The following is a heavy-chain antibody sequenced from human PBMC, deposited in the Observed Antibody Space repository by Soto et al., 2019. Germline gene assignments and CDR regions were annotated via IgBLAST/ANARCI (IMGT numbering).Heavy chain of an antibody. D-gene: IGHD3-10*01. J-gene: IGHJ4*02. CDR1: GFTFSSSW. Sequence: EVQLVESGGVLVQPGGSLIVSCAASGFTFSSSWMNWVRQAPGKGLEGVANINGDGSEEYYVDSVRGRFTISRDNAKKSLFLQMNSLRAEDTAVYYCAAGFPPDYWGQGTLVTVSS. CDR3: AAGFPPDY. CDR2: INGDGSEE. V-gene: IGHV3-7*01.